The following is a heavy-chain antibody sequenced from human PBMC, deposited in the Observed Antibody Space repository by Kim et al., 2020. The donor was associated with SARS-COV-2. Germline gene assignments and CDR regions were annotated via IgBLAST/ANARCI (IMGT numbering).Heavy chain of an antibody. V-gene: IGHV4-39*01. CDR3: ARPNGSGRGYYYGMDV. Sequence: SLKSLVTISVDTSKNQFSLKLSSVTAADTAVYYCARPNGSGRGYYYGMDVWGQGTTVTVSS. J-gene: IGHJ6*02. D-gene: IGHD3-10*01.